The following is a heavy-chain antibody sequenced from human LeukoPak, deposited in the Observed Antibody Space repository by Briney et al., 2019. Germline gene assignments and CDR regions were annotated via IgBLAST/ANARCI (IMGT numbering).Heavy chain of an antibody. V-gene: IGHV3-48*03. CDR1: GFTFSSYE. Sequence: GSLRPSCAASGFTFSSYEMNWVRQAPGKGLEWVSYISSSGSTIYYADSVKGRFTISRDNAKNSLYLQMNSLRAEDTAVYYCARGGDYLNYYYYYGMDVWGQGTTVTVS. CDR2: ISSSGSTI. D-gene: IGHD4-17*01. CDR3: ARGGDYLNYYYYYGMDV. J-gene: IGHJ6*02.